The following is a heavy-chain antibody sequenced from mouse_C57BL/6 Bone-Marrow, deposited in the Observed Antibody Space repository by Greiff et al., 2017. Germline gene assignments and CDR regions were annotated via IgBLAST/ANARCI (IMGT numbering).Heavy chain of an antibody. CDR2: IDPETGGT. CDR1: GYTFTDYE. V-gene: IGHV1-15*01. CDR3: TREKDAPWFAY. J-gene: IGHJ3*01. Sequence: QVQLQQSGAELVRPGASVTLSCKASGYTFTDYEMHWVKQTPVHGLEWIGAIDPETGGTAYNQKFKGKAILTADKSSSTAYMELRSLTSEDSAVYCCTREKDAPWFAYWGQGTLVTVSA.